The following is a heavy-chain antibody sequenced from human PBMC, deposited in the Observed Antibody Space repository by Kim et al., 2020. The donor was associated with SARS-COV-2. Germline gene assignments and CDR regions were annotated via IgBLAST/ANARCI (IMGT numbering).Heavy chain of an antibody. CDR2: ISAYNGNT. V-gene: IGHV1-18*01. CDR3: ARAGYCSGGSCYMTQDFDP. CDR1: GYTFTSYG. Sequence: ASVKVSCKASGYTFTSYGISWVRQAPGQGLEWMGWISAYNGNTNYAQKLQGRVTMTTDTSTSTAYMELRSLRSDDTAVYYCARAGYCSGGSCYMTQDFDPWGQGTLVTVSS. D-gene: IGHD2-15*01. J-gene: IGHJ5*02.